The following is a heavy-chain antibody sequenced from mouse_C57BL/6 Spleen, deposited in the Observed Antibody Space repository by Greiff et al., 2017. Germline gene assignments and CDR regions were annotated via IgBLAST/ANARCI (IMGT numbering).Heavy chain of an antibody. Sequence: VQLQQSGAELAQPGASVKLSCKASGYTFTSYWMHWVNQRPGKGLEWIGYINPSSGYTKYNQKFKDKATLTADKSSSTAYMQLSSLKYEDTAVYYCARGSTGYYFDYWGQGTTLTVSS. CDR1: GYTFTSYW. J-gene: IGHJ2*01. V-gene: IGHV1-7*01. CDR2: INPSSGYT. CDR3: ARGSTGYYFDY. D-gene: IGHD4-1*01.